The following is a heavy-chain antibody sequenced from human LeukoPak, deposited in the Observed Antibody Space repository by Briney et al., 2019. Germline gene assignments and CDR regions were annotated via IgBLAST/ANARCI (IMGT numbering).Heavy chain of an antibody. CDR3: ARLRRDGYNFDY. V-gene: IGHV4-4*02. Sequence: SETLSLTCAVSGGSISSSNWWSWVRQPPGKGLEWIGEIYHTGSTNYNPSLKSRVTISVDKSKNQFSLRLNSVTAADTAVYYCARLRRDGYNFDYWGQGTLVTVSS. CDR2: IYHTGST. CDR1: GGSISSSNW. J-gene: IGHJ4*02. D-gene: IGHD5-24*01.